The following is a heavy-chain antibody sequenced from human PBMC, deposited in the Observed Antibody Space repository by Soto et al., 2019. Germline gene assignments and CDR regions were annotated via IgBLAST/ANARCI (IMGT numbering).Heavy chain of an antibody. J-gene: IGHJ6*01. CDR2: IYYSGST. D-gene: IGHD1-1*01. CDR3: ARDSGSKSERYSYYYGMDV. Sequence: SETLSLTCTVSGGSISSYYWSWIRQPPGKGLEWIGYIYYSGSTNYNPSLKSRVTISVDTSKNQFSLKLSSVTAADTAVYYCARDSGSKSERYSYYYGMDVWGQGTTVSVSS. CDR1: GGSISSYY. V-gene: IGHV4-59*01.